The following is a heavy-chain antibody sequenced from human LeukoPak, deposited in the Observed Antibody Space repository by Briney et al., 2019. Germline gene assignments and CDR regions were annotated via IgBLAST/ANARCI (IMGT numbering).Heavy chain of an antibody. CDR1: GFTFSSYA. V-gene: IGHV3-23*01. D-gene: IGHD2-21*02. Sequence: GGSLRLSCESSGFTFSSYAMSWVRQAPGKGLEWVSTISGRGGSTYHADSVKGRFTTSRDNSKHTLYLQMNSLRAEDAALYFCAKVGGCGGDCPQDEAFDIWGQGTMVTVSS. J-gene: IGHJ3*02. CDR2: ISGRGGST. CDR3: AKVGGCGGDCPQDEAFDI.